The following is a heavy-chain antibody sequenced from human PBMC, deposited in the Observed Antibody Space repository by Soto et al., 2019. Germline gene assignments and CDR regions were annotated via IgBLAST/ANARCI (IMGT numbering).Heavy chain of an antibody. V-gene: IGHV1-2*02. D-gene: IGHD5-12*01. CDR3: ARGNEKPLSLGYSGYDPTCYYYYMDV. Sequence: QVQLVQSGAEVKKPGASVKVSCKASGYTFTGYYMHWVRQAPGQGLEWMGWINPNSDGTNYAQKFQGRVTMTRDTAISTAYMELSRLRSYDTAVYYCARGNEKPLSLGYSGYDPTCYYYYMDVWGKGTTVTVSS. J-gene: IGHJ6*03. CDR2: INPNSDGT. CDR1: GYTFTGYY.